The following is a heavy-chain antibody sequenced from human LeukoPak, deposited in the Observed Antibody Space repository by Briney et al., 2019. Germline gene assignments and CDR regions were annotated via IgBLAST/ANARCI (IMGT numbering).Heavy chain of an antibody. D-gene: IGHD4-23*01. CDR1: GGSISAYY. V-gene: IGHV4-59*01. J-gene: IGHJ5*02. CDR3: ARQRSDRHGGVWFDP. Sequence: SETLSLTCTVSGGSISAYYWSWIRQPPGKGLEWSGYIYYSGSTNYNPSLKSRVTISVDTSKNQLSLRLTSVTAADTAVYYCARQRSDRHGGVWFDPWGQGTLVTVSS. CDR2: IYYSGST.